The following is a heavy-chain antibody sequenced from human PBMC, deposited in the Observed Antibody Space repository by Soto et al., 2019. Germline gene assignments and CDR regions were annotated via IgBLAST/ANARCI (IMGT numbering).Heavy chain of an antibody. J-gene: IGHJ6*02. CDR3: ARGHYDFWGGYPEYYYYYYGMDV. V-gene: IGHV3-33*01. CDR1: GFTFSSYG. CDR2: IWYDGSNK. D-gene: IGHD3-3*01. Sequence: GGSLRLSCAASGFTFSSYGMHWVRQAPGKGLEWVAVIWYDGSNKYYADSVKGRFTISRDNSKNTLYLQMNSLRAEDTAVYYCARGHYDFWGGYPEYYYYYYGMDVWGQGTTVTVSS.